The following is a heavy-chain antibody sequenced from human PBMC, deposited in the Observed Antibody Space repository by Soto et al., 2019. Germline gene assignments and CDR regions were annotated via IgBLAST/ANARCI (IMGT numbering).Heavy chain of an antibody. D-gene: IGHD2-21*01. Sequence: GGSLRLSCTASGFTFGDYAMSWFRQAPGKGLEWVGFIRSKAYGGTTEYAASVKGRFTISRDDSKSIAYLQMNSLKTEDTAVYYCTXXCXGXXXAYYYYXXGMDVWGQGTTVTVSS. V-gene: IGHV3-49*03. CDR1: GFTFGDYA. CDR2: IRSKAYGGTT. CDR3: TXXCXGXXXAYYYYXXGMDV. J-gene: IGHJ6*02.